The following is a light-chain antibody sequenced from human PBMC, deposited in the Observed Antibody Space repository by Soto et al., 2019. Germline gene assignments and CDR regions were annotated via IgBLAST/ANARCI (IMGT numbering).Light chain of an antibody. CDR1: LSISNN. V-gene: IGKV3-15*01. CDR3: QQYNEGPLT. J-gene: IGKJ4*01. CDR2: SAS. Sequence: VMTQSPAPLSVSPGERATLSCRASLSISNNLAWYQQKPGQAPMLLIYSASTRATAIPARFSGSASGTEFTLTISSMQSEDFAVYYCQQYNEGPLTFGGGTKVETK.